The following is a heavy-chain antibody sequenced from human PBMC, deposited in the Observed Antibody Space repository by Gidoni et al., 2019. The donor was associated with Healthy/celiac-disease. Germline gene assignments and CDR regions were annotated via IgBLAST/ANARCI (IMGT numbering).Heavy chain of an antibody. D-gene: IGHD6-19*01. CDR2: INPNSGGT. CDR3: ARDRILEQWLVLDY. V-gene: IGHV1-2*02. J-gene: IGHJ4*02. Sequence: QVQLAQSGAEVEKAGASIKLSCKATGCTFTGYYMHWVRQAPGQGLVWMGWINPNSGGTNYAQKFQGRVTMTRDTSISTAYMELSRLRSDDTAVYYCARDRILEQWLVLDYWGQGTLVTVSS. CDR1: GCTFTGYY.